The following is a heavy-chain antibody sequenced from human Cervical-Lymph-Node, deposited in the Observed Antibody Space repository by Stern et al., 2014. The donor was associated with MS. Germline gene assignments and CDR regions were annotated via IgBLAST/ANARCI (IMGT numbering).Heavy chain of an antibody. CDR1: GYTFTSYG. D-gene: IGHD4-17*01. V-gene: IGHV1-18*01. Sequence: QVQLXXXGAEVKKPGASVKVSCKASGYTFTSYGISWVRQAPGQGLGWMGWLSAXNGNTNYAQKLQGRVPMTTDTSTSTAYMELRSLRSDDTAVYYCARILGLRRPGVYYXXXXXWGQGTTVTVSS. J-gene: IGHJ6*02. CDR3: ARILGLRRPGVYYXXXXX. CDR2: LSAXNGNT.